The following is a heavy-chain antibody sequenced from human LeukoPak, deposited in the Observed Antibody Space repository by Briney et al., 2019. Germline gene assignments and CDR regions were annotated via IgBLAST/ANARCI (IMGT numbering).Heavy chain of an antibody. J-gene: IGHJ3*02. Sequence: GASVKVSCKASGYTFTSYDINWVRQATGQGLEWMGWMNPNNDNTGYAQKFQGRVTMTRDTSTSTVYMELSGLRPEDTALYYCARVRDGYNDAYDIWGQGTMVTVSS. V-gene: IGHV1-8*02. CDR1: GYTFTSYD. D-gene: IGHD5-24*01. CDR2: MNPNNDNT. CDR3: ARVRDGYNDAYDI.